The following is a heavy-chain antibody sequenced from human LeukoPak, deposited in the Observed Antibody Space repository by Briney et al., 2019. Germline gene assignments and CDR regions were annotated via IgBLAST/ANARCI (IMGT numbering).Heavy chain of an antibody. J-gene: IGHJ3*02. CDR3: ARGALLYAGNPHDGFDI. Sequence: SETLSLTCPVSGASISNYYWSWIRQPPGEGLEWIGYIYNTNTGSTNNNLSLKSRVTISVDTSENQFSLKVSSVTAADTAFYYCARGALLYAGNPHDGFDIWGQGTMVTVSS. D-gene: IGHD4-23*01. CDR1: GASISNYY. V-gene: IGHV4-59*12. CDR2: IYNTNTGST.